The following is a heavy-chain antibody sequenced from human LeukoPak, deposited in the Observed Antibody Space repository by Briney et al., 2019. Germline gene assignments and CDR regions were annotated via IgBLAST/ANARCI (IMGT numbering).Heavy chain of an antibody. Sequence: ASVKVSCKVSGYTLTELSMHWVRQAPGKGLEWMGGFDPEDGETIYAQKFQGRVTMTEDTSTDTAYMELSSLRSEDTAVYYCATILHTAMGYYYGMDVWGQGTTVTVSS. J-gene: IGHJ6*02. CDR3: ATILHTAMGYYYGMDV. CDR1: GYTLTELS. V-gene: IGHV1-24*01. D-gene: IGHD5-18*01. CDR2: FDPEDGET.